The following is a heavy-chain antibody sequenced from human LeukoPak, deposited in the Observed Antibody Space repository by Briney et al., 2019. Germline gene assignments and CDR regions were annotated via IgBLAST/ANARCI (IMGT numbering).Heavy chain of an antibody. V-gene: IGHV3-7*01. J-gene: IGHJ4*02. Sequence: PGGSLRLSCAASGFTFSSYWMSWVRQAPGKGLEWVANIKQDGSEKYYVDSVKGRFTISRDNAKNSLYLQMNSLRAEDTAVYYCARAFEYSSSSSAFDYWGQGTLVTVSS. CDR2: IKQDGSEK. CDR3: ARAFEYSSSSSAFDY. D-gene: IGHD6-6*01. CDR1: GFTFSSYW.